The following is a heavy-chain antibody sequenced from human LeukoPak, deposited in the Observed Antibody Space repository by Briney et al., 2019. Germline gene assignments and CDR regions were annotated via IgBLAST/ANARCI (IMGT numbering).Heavy chain of an antibody. CDR1: GFTFDVYA. CDR2: ISWNSGSI. V-gene: IGHV3-9*01. D-gene: IGHD2-2*01. Sequence: GGSLRLSCAASGFTFDVYAMHCVRQAPGKGLEWVSGISWNSGSIGYADSVKGRFTISRDNAKNSLYLQMNSLRAEDTALYYCAKDIHGCSSTSCYLGSAFDIWGQGTMVTVSS. J-gene: IGHJ3*02. CDR3: AKDIHGCSSTSCYLGSAFDI.